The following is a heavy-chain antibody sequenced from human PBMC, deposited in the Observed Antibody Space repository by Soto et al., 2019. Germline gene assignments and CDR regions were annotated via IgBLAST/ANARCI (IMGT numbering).Heavy chain of an antibody. CDR1: GFTFSSYG. J-gene: IGHJ4*02. CDR3: AKEDNKQRHCLLDY. Sequence: QVQLVESGGGVVQPGRSLRLSCAASGFTFSSYGMHWVRQAPGKGLEWVAVISYDGSNKYYADSVKGRFTISRDNSKNALYLQMNSLRAEDTAVYYCAKEDNKQRHCLLDYWGQGTLVTVSS. D-gene: IGHD1-20*01. CDR2: ISYDGSNK. V-gene: IGHV3-30*18.